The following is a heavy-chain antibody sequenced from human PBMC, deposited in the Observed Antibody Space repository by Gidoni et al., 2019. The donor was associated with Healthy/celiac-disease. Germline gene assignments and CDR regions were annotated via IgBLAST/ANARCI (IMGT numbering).Heavy chain of an antibody. CDR1: GFSLSTSGVG. Sequence: QITLKESGPTLVKPTQTLTLTCTFSGFSLSTSGVGVGWIRQPPGKALEWLALIYWDDDKRYSPSLKSRLTITKDTSKNQVVLTMTNMDPVDTATYYCVYGPSYYDILTGYYPGWFDPWGQGTLVTVSS. J-gene: IGHJ5*02. CDR3: VYGPSYYDILTGYYPGWFDP. V-gene: IGHV2-5*02. D-gene: IGHD3-9*01. CDR2: IYWDDDK.